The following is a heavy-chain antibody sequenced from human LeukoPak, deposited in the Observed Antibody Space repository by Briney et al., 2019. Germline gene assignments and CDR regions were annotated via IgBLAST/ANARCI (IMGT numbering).Heavy chain of an antibody. D-gene: IGHD2-2*01. V-gene: IGHV4-38-2*02. CDR3: ARPPPGTNEYFQH. Sequence: SETLSLTCTVSGYSISSGYYWGWIRQPPGKGLEWIGSIYHSGSTYYNPSLKSRVTISVDTSKNQFSLKLSSVTAADTAVYYCARPPPGTNEYFQHWGQGTLVTVSS. CDR2: IYHSGST. CDR1: GYSISSGYY. J-gene: IGHJ1*01.